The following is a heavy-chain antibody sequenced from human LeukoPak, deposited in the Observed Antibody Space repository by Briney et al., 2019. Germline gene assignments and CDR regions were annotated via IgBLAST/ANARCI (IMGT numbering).Heavy chain of an antibody. V-gene: IGHV4-59*01. CDR3: ARDGGEWIQLWTPYYMDV. J-gene: IGHJ6*03. Sequence: SETLSLTCTVSGGSISSYYWSWLRQPPGKGLEWIGYIYYSGSTNYNPSLKSRVTISVDTSKNQFSLKLSSVTAADTAVYYCARDGGEWIQLWTPYYMDVWGKGTTVTVSS. CDR1: GGSISSYY. CDR2: IYYSGST. D-gene: IGHD5-18*01.